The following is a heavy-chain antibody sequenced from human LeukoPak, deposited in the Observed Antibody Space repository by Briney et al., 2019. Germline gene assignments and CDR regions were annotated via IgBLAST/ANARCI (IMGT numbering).Heavy chain of an antibody. D-gene: IGHD3-10*01. Sequence: ASVKVSCKASGYTFTGYYMHWVRQAPGQGLEWMGWINPNSGGTNYAQKFQGRVTMTRDTSISTAYMELSRLRSDDTAVYYCATRVGLTVVRDAASPGDHREDWFDPWGQGTLVTVSS. V-gene: IGHV1-2*02. CDR3: ATRVGLTVVRDAASPGDHREDWFDP. J-gene: IGHJ5*02. CDR2: INPNSGGT. CDR1: GYTFTGYY.